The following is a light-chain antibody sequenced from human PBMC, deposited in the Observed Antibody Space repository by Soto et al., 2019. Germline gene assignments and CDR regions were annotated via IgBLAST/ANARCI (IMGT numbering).Light chain of an antibody. J-gene: IGLJ2*01. V-gene: IGLV3-21*04. Sequence: ELTQPPSVSVAPGKTARITCGGNNIGSKSVHWYQQKPGQAPVLVIYYDSDRPSGIPERFSGSNSGNTATLTISRVEAGDEADYYCQVWDSSSDHPVFGGGTKVTVL. CDR2: YDS. CDR3: QVWDSSSDHPV. CDR1: NIGSKS.